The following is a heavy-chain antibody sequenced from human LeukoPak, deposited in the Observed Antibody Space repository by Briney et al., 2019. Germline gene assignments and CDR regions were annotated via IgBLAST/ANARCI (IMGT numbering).Heavy chain of an antibody. CDR1: GFTFSSYW. V-gene: IGHV3-74*01. J-gene: IGHJ4*02. CDR3: ARGPPTYYYDSSGYYRGGY. CDR2: INSDGSST. D-gene: IGHD3-22*01. Sequence: GGSLRLSCAASGFTFSSYWMHWVRQAPGKGLVWVSRINSDGSSTSYADSVKGRFTISSDNAKNTLYLQMNSLRAEDTAVYYCARGPPTYYYDSSGYYRGGYWGQGTLVTVSS.